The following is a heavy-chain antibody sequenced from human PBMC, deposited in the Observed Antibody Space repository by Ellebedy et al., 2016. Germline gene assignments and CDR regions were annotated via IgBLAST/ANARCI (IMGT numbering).Heavy chain of an antibody. V-gene: IGHV4-34*01. CDR2: INHSGST. J-gene: IGHJ4*02. CDR1: GGSLSGYY. CDR3: ARHLPDQPENNYYDSSGYMSSFDY. Sequence: SETLSLTCAVYGGSLSGYYWNWIRQPPGKGLEWIGEINHSGSTNYNPSLKSRVTISVDTSKNQFSLKLSSVTAADTAVYYCARHLPDQPENNYYDSSGYMSSFDYWGQGTLVTVSS. D-gene: IGHD3-22*01.